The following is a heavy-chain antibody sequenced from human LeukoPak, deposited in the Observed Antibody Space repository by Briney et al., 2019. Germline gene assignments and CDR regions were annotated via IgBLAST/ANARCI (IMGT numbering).Heavy chain of an antibody. CDR3: ARPGTSSGYLIDY. CDR2: IYPGDSDT. D-gene: IGHD3-22*01. CDR1: GYSFTSYW. V-gene: IGHV5-51*01. J-gene: IGHJ4*02. Sequence: GESLKISCKGSGYSFTSYWIGWVRQMSGKGLEWMGIIYPGDSDTRYSPSFQGQVTISADKSISTAYLQWSSLKASDTAMYYCARPGTSSGYLIDYWGQGTLVTVSS.